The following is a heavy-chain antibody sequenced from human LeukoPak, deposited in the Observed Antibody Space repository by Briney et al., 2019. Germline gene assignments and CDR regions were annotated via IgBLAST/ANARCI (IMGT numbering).Heavy chain of an antibody. D-gene: IGHD3-10*01. Sequence: GGSLRLSCAASGFTFSSYAMSWVRQAPGKGLEWVSAISGSGGSTYYADSVKGRFTISRDNSKNTLYLQMNSLRAEDTAVYYCARDPYGSGSPGIWGQGTMVTVSS. J-gene: IGHJ3*02. V-gene: IGHV3-23*01. CDR3: ARDPYGSGSPGI. CDR1: GFTFSSYA. CDR2: ISGSGGST.